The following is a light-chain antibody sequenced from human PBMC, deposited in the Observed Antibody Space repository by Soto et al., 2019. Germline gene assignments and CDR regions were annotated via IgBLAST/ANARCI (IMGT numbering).Light chain of an antibody. CDR2: DAS. CDR3: QQRSNWPPIT. J-gene: IGKJ5*01. Sequence: EIVMTQSPATLSVSPWERATLSCRASESVSSKLVWYQQKPGQAPRLLIHDASTRATGIPARFSGSGSGTDFTLTISSLEPEDFAVYYCQQRSNWPPITFGQGTRLEIK. V-gene: IGKV3-11*01. CDR1: ESVSSK.